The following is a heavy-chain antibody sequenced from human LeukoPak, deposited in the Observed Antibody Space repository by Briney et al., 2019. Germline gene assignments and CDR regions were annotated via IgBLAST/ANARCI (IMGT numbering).Heavy chain of an antibody. J-gene: IGHJ4*02. CDR2: INHSGST. V-gene: IGHV4-34*01. Sequence: PSETLSLTCAVYGGSFSGYYWSWIRQPPGKGLEWIGEINHSGSTNYNPSLKSRVTISVDTSKNQFSLKLSSVTAADTAVYYCARGRYYYDSSGYYRITVGPTYFDYWGQGTLVTVSS. D-gene: IGHD3-22*01. CDR1: GGSFSGYY. CDR3: ARGRYYYDSSGYYRITVGPTYFDY.